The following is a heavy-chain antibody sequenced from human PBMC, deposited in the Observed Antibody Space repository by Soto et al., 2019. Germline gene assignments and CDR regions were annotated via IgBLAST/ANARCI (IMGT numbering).Heavy chain of an antibody. Sequence: SSETLSLTCTVSRGSVSSCSFYWAWIRQPPGKGLEWIGSIYYGGSTHYNPSLKSRVTISVDTSKNQFSLKVSSVTAADTAVYYCARHRTGLIRYFDWSNGDYHYGLAGRSQGTTVPVS. CDR2: IYYGGST. CDR3: ARHRTGLIRYFDWSNGDYHYGLAG. D-gene: IGHD3-9*01. V-gene: IGHV4-39*01. J-gene: IGHJ6*02. CDR1: RGSVSSCSFY.